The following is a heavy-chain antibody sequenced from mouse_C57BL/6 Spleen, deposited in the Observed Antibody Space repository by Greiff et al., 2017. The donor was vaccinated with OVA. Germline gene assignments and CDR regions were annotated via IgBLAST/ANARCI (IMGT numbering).Heavy chain of an antibody. CDR2: INPNYGTT. J-gene: IGHJ4*01. CDR1: GYSFTDYN. V-gene: IGHV1-39*01. CDR3: ARSWEGTTVVRDMDD. Sequence: EVQLQQSGAELVKPGASVKISCKASGYSFTDYNMNWVKQSPGQSLEWIGVINPNYGTTSYNQKFKGKATLTVDQSSSTAYMQLNSLTSEDSAVYYCARSWEGTTVVRDMDDWGQGTSVTVSS. D-gene: IGHD1-1*01.